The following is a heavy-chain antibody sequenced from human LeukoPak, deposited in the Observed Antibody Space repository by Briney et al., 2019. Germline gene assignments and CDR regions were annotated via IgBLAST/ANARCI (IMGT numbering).Heavy chain of an antibody. J-gene: IGHJ4*02. CDR2: IYTSGST. D-gene: IGHD3-22*01. CDR1: GGSISSYY. V-gene: IGHV4-4*07. CDR3: ARDTYYYDSSGYYPLRY. Sequence: SETLSLTCTVSGGSISSYYWSWIRQPAGKGLEWIGRIYTSGSTNYNPSLKSRVTMSVDTSKNQFSLKLSSVTAADTAVYYCARDTYYYDSSGYYPLRYWGQGTLVTVSS.